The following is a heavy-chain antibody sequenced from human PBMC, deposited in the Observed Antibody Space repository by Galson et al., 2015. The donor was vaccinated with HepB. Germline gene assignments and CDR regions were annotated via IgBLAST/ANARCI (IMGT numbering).Heavy chain of an antibody. Sequence: SVKVSCKASGGTFSSYAISWVRQAPGQGLEWMGRIIPILGIANYAQKFQGRVTITADKSTSTAYMELSSLRSEDTAVYYCARGPYSGYDNWFDPWGQGTLVTVSS. D-gene: IGHD5-12*01. CDR1: GGTFSSYA. CDR2: IIPILGIA. CDR3: ARGPYSGYDNWFDP. J-gene: IGHJ5*02. V-gene: IGHV1-69*04.